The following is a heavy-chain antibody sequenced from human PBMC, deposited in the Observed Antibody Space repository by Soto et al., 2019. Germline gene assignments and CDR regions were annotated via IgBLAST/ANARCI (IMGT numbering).Heavy chain of an antibody. J-gene: IGHJ6*02. CDR1: GYSFTSYW. Sequence: GESLKISCKGSGYSFTSYWIGWVRQMPGKGLEWMGIIYPGDSDTRYSPSFQGQVTISADKSISTAYLQWSSLKASDTAMYYCARQDRTVAGYYHYGMDVWGQGTTVTVSS. CDR3: ARQDRTVAGYYHYGMDV. V-gene: IGHV5-51*01. D-gene: IGHD6-19*01. CDR2: IYPGDSDT.